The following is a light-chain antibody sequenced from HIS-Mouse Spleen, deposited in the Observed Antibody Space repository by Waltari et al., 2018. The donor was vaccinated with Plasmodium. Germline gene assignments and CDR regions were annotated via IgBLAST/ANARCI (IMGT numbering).Light chain of an antibody. V-gene: IGLV3-1*01. CDR1: KLGDKY. Sequence: SYELTQPPSVSVSPGQTARITCSADKLGDKYACWYQQKPGQSPVLVIYQDSKRPSGIPERFSGSNSGNTATLTISGTQAMDEADYYCQAWDSSTAWVFGGGTKLTVL. CDR3: QAWDSSTAWV. J-gene: IGLJ2*01. CDR2: QDS.